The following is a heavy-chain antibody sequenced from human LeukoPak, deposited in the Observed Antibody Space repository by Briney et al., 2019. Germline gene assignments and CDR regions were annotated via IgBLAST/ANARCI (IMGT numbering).Heavy chain of an antibody. V-gene: IGHV3-23*01. J-gene: IGHJ4*02. CDR1: GFTFSSYA. CDR3: AKDYLYCTNGVCLLYYFDY. CDR2: ISGSGGST. D-gene: IGHD2-8*01. Sequence: GGSLRLSCAASGFTFSSYAMSWVRQAPGKGLEWVSAISGSGGSTYYADSVKGRSTISRDNSKNTLYLQMNSLRAEDTAVYYCAKDYLYCTNGVCLLYYFDYWGQGTLVTVSS.